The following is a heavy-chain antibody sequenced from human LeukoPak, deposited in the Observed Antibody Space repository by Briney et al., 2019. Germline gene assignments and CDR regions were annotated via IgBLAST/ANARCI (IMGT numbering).Heavy chain of an antibody. V-gene: IGHV4-39*01. D-gene: IGHD3-10*01. Sequence: SETLSLTCTVSGASISDSDFFWAWVRQPPGKGLEWIGNIYYSGTTYYNPSLKSRVSVSMDTSKKQFSLKLSSVTAADTAVYYCASTLVRGVTYFQHWGQGTLVTVSS. J-gene: IGHJ1*01. CDR2: IYYSGTT. CDR3: ASTLVRGVTYFQH. CDR1: GASISDSDFF.